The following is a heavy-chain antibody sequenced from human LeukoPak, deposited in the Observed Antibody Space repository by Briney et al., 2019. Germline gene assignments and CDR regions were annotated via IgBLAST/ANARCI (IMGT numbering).Heavy chain of an antibody. CDR1: RFTFSSYW. CDR2: IGNDGSDT. V-gene: IGHV3-74*01. D-gene: IGHD4-17*01. J-gene: IGHJ4*02. CDR3: ARDGMLRSAHLDY. Sequence: PGGSLRLSCAASRFTFSSYWFHWVRQAPGKGLVWVSRIGNDGSDTIYADSVKGRFTISGDNAKNSLYLQMNSLRAEDTAVYYCARDGMLRSAHLDYWGQGTLVTVSS.